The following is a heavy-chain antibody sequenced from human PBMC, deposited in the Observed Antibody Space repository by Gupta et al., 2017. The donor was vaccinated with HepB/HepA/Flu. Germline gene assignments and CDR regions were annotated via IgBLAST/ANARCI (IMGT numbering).Heavy chain of an antibody. J-gene: IGHJ4*02. Sequence: QVQLVQSGAEVKKPGASVKVSCKAAGYRLSNYYMHWVRQAPGQGLEWMGIINPSGRSTSYAQKFQGRVTMTRDTSTSTVYMELSSLRSEDSAVYYCARGGCITVPAAIQIDSWGQGTLVTVSS. CDR3: ARGGCITVPAAIQIDS. CDR2: INPSGRST. D-gene: IGHD2-2*02. CDR1: GYRLSNYY. V-gene: IGHV1-46*01.